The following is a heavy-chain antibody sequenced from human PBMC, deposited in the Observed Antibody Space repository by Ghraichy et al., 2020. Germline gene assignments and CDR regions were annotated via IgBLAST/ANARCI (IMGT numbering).Heavy chain of an antibody. CDR1: GFSFSSYG. V-gene: IGHV3-48*02. CDR3: ARDRPNSGSPYDVDY. D-gene: IGHD1-26*01. J-gene: IGHJ4*02. CDR2: ISSSSGAI. Sequence: GESLNISCAASGFSFSSYGMNWFRQAPGKGLEWVSYISSSSGAIYYADSVKGRFTISRDNAKNSLYLQLNSLRDEDTAVYFCARDRPNSGSPYDVDYWGQGTLVTVSS.